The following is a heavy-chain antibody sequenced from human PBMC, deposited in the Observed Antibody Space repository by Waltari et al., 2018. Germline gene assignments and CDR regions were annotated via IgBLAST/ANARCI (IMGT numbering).Heavy chain of an antibody. D-gene: IGHD6-13*01. J-gene: IGHJ4*02. V-gene: IGHV1-2*02. CDR2: INPDSGGT. CDR1: GYTFTDYY. Sequence: VQLVQSGAEVKKPGASVKVSCKASGYTFTDYYMHWVRQAPGQGLEWMGWINPDSGGTNYAQRFQGRVAMTRDTSISTAYMELSSLISDDTALYYCARVTSSSWYVDYWGQGTLVTVSS. CDR3: ARVTSSSWYVDY.